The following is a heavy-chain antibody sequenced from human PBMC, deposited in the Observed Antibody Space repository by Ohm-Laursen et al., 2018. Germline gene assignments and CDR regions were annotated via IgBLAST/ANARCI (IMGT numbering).Heavy chain of an antibody. J-gene: IGHJ4*02. CDR3: AAEAKEWLFRSFDY. CDR2: ISSSGSTI. D-gene: IGHD3-3*01. CDR1: GFTFSSYE. V-gene: IGHV3-48*03. Sequence: GSLRLSCAASGFTFSSYEMNWVRQAPGKGLEWVSYISSSGSTIYYADSVKGRFTISRDNAKNSLYLQMNSLRAEDTAVYYCAAEAKEWLFRSFDYWGQGTLVTVPS.